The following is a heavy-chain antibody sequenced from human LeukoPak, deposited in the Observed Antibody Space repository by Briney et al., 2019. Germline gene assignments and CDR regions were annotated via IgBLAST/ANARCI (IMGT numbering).Heavy chain of an antibody. J-gene: IGHJ5*02. CDR3: ARDQCSGGSCYSERFDP. Sequence: GGSLRLSCAASGFTFSSYSMNWVRQAPGKGLEWVSSISSSSSYIYYADSVKGRFTIPRDNAKNSLYLQMNSLRAEDTAVYYCARDQCSGGSCYSERFDPWGQGTLVTVSS. CDR1: GFTFSSYS. CDR2: ISSSSSYI. D-gene: IGHD2-15*01. V-gene: IGHV3-21*01.